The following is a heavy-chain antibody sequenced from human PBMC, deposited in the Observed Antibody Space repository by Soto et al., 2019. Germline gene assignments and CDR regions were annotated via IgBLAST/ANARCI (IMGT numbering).Heavy chain of an antibody. CDR3: IQSRCGGDCLQSYASHYYYGMDV. CDR1: GFSLSTGGMG. J-gene: IGHJ6*02. CDR2: IYWDGDK. Sequence: SGPTLVNPTQTLTLTCTFSGFSLSTGGMGVGWIRQPPGKALEWLALIYWDGDKRYSPSLRSRLTINKDTSKNQVVLTMTNMDPVDTATYYCIQSRCGGDCLQSYASHYYYGMDVWGQGTTVTVYS. D-gene: IGHD2-21*02. V-gene: IGHV2-5*02.